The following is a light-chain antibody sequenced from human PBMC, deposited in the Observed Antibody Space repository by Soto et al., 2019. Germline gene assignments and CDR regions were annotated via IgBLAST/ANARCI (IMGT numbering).Light chain of an antibody. CDR2: DAS. J-gene: IGKJ2*02. V-gene: IGKV3-15*01. CDR1: QSVSIN. CDR3: QQYNDWRT. Sequence: ETVMTQSPATLSVSPGERVTLSCRASQSVSINLAWYQQKPGQALRLLIYDASTRATGIPARFSGGGSGTEFTLTISALQSEDFAVYYCQQYNDWRTFGQGTKLENK.